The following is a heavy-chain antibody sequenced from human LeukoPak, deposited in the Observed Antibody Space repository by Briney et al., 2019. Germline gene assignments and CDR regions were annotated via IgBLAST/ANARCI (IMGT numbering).Heavy chain of an antibody. CDR3: AKDREAYGSGSYYNFVSSPFDY. CDR1: GFTFSSYG. J-gene: IGHJ4*02. Sequence: GGSLRLSCSASGFTFSSYGMHWVPQAPGKGLEWVAVISYDGSNKYYADSVKGRFTISRDNSKNTLYLQMNSLRAEDTAVYYCAKDREAYGSGSYYNFVSSPFDYWGQGTLVTVSS. CDR2: ISYDGSNK. V-gene: IGHV3-30*18. D-gene: IGHD3-10*01.